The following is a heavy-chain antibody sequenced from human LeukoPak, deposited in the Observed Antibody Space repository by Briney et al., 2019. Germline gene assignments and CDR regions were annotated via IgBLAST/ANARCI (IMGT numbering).Heavy chain of an antibody. Sequence: GGSLRLSCTTSGFNFNNAWMNWVRQAPGKGLEWVANIKQDGSEKYYVDSVKGRFTISRDNAKNSLYLQMNSLRAEDTAVYYCARDFNYYDSSGYYYSWGQGTLVTVSS. CDR2: IKQDGSEK. CDR1: GFNFNNAW. CDR3: ARDFNYYDSSGYYYS. J-gene: IGHJ4*02. D-gene: IGHD3-22*01. V-gene: IGHV3-7*01.